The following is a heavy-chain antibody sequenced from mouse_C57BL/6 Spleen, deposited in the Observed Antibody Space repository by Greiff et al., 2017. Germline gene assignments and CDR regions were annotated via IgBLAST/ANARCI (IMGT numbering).Heavy chain of an antibody. Sequence: VQLQQPGAELVKPGASVKLSCKASGYTFTSYWMHWVKQRPGQGLEWIGMIHPNSGSTNYNEKFKSKATLTVDKSSSTAYMQLSSLTSEDSAVYYCASWGVTTGLDYWGQGTTLTVSS. V-gene: IGHV1-64*01. CDR2: IHPNSGST. D-gene: IGHD2-2*01. CDR1: GYTFTSYW. CDR3: ASWGVTTGLDY. J-gene: IGHJ2*01.